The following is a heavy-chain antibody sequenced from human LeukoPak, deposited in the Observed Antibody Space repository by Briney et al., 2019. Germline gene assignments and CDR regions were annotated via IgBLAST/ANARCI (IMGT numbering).Heavy chain of an antibody. J-gene: IGHJ4*02. CDR1: GFTFSSYS. CDR3: ARDRPSSGWYGELDY. Sequence: GGSLRLSCAASGFTFSSYSMNRVRQAPGKGLEWVSCISSSSSYIYYADSVKGRFTISRDNAKNSLYLQMNSLRAEDTAVYYCARDRPSSGWYGELDYWGQGTLVTVSS. CDR2: ISSSSSYI. V-gene: IGHV3-21*01. D-gene: IGHD6-19*01.